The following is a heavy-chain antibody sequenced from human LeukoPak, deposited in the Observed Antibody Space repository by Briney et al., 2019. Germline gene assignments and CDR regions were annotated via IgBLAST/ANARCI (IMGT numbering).Heavy chain of an antibody. CDR3: ARDLLNEGNHLDY. J-gene: IGHJ4*02. D-gene: IGHD4-23*01. Sequence: MSSQTLSLTCAVSGGSISSGDYYWSWIRQPPGKGLEWIGYIYYSGSTYYNPSLKSRVTISVDTPKNQFSLKLSSVTAADTAVYYCARDLLNEGNHLDYWGQGTLVTVSS. V-gene: IGHV4-30-4*01. CDR2: IYYSGST. CDR1: GGSISSGDYY.